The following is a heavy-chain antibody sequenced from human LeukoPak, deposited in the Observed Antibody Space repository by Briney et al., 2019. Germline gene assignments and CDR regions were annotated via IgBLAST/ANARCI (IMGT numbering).Heavy chain of an antibody. V-gene: IGHV3-30*02. D-gene: IGHD6-19*01. CDR1: GFTFSSYG. Sequence: GGSLRLSCAASGFTFSSYGMHWVRQAPGKGLEWVAFIRYDGSNKYYADSVKGRFTISRDNSDNTLFLQMNSLSAEDTALYYCAKRQWLGHGGPYDSWGQGTPVTVSS. CDR3: AKRQWLGHGGPYDS. J-gene: IGHJ4*02. CDR2: IRYDGSNK.